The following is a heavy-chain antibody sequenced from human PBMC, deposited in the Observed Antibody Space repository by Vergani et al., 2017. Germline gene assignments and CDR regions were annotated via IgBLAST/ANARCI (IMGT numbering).Heavy chain of an antibody. D-gene: IGHD6-19*01. CDR3: ARGQPAQHSSGYHCSVDY. J-gene: IGHJ4*02. CDR1: GCTFSSYA. CDR2: ILPIFGTA. Sequence: QVQLVQSGAEVKKPGSSVKLSCKASGCTFSSYAISWVRQAPGQGLEWRGGILPIFGTANYAQKFQGRVTITADESTSTAYMELSSLRSEDTAVYYCARGQPAQHSSGYHCSVDYGGQGTLVTVSS. V-gene: IGHV1-69*01.